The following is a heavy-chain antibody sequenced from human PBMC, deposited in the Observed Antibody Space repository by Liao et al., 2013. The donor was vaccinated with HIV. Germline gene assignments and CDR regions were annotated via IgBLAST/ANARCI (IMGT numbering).Heavy chain of an antibody. CDR1: GGSIRNYY. CDR2: IYASGNT. D-gene: IGHD1-1*01. J-gene: IGHJ3*02. Sequence: QVQLQESGPGLVKPSETLSLTCTVSGGSIRNYYWSWIRQPAGKGLEWIGRIYASGNTNYNPSLESRVAMSVDTSKNQFSLQLTSVTAADTAVYYCARVNGYDAFDIWGQGTMVTVSS. V-gene: IGHV4-4*07. CDR3: ARVNGYDAFDI.